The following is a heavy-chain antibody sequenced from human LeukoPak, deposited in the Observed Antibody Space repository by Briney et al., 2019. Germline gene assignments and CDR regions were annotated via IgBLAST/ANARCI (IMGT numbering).Heavy chain of an antibody. Sequence: ASVKVSCKASGYTFTGYYMHWVRQAPGQGLEWMGWINPNSGGTNYAQKFQGRVTMTRDTSISTAYMELSRLRSDDTAVYYCARDLLAVAGTARSSWFDPWGQGTLVTFSS. J-gene: IGHJ5*02. CDR2: INPNSGGT. CDR1: GYTFTGYY. CDR3: ARDLLAVAGTARSSWFDP. V-gene: IGHV1-2*02. D-gene: IGHD6-19*01.